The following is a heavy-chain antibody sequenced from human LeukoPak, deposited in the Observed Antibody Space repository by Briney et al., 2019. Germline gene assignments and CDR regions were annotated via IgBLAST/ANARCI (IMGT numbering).Heavy chain of an antibody. V-gene: IGHV1-46*01. CDR1: GYMXTSYF. Sequence: GASVKVSCKASGYMXTSYFMHWVRQAPGQGLEWMGIINPSGGSTTYAQKFQGRVMMTRDTSTSTVYMEVSSLRSEDTAVYYCARDIPYCSGDSCNSNGMDVWGQGTTVTVSS. D-gene: IGHD2-15*01. CDR2: INPSGGST. CDR3: ARDIPYCSGDSCNSNGMDV. J-gene: IGHJ6*02.